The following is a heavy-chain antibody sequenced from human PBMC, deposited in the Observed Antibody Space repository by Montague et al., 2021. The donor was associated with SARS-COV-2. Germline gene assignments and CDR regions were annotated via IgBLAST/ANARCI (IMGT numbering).Heavy chain of an antibody. V-gene: IGHV3-30-3*01. CDR1: GFTFSNYA. CDR2: ISYDGSNK. D-gene: IGHD2-15*01. Sequence: SLRLSCAASGFTFSNYAMHWVRQAPGKGLEGVAVISYDGSNKYYADSVKGRFTISRDNSKNTLYLQMNSLRAEDTAVYYCARDGWSTVVVVAATPGFDYWGQGTLVTVSS. J-gene: IGHJ4*02. CDR3: ARDGWSTVVVVAATPGFDY.